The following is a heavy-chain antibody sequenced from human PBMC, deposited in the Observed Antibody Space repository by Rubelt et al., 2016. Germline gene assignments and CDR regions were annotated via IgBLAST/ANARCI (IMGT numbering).Heavy chain of an antibody. D-gene: IGHD1-14*01. V-gene: IGHV2-5*08. CDR2: FYWNDDK. CDR1: GGSISRGGYY. Sequence: QESGPGLVKPSQTLSLPCTVSGGSISRGGYYWSWIRQHPGTGLEWLAFFYWNDDKRYRPSLESRLTTANAPSKNQEVVTLTNVEPVDTGTYYCAQTYNPRSFPPKFDFWGQGTLVTVSS. CDR3: AQTYNPRSFPPKFDF. J-gene: IGHJ4*02.